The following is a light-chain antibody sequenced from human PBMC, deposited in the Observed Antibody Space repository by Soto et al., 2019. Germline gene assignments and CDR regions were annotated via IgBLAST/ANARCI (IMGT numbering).Light chain of an antibody. CDR1: QSISSW. V-gene: IGKV1-5*01. J-gene: IGKJ3*01. Sequence: DIQMTQSPSTLSASVGDRVTITCRASQSISSWLAWYQQKPGKAPKLLIYDASSLESGVPSRFGGSGSGTEFTLTISSLQPDDFATYYCQQYNSCPFTFGPGTKVDIK. CDR2: DAS. CDR3: QQYNSCPFT.